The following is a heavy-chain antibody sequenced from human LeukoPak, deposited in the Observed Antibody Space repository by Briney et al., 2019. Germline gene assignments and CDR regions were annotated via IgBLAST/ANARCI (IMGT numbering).Heavy chain of an antibody. CDR1: GYSFTSYW. V-gene: IGHV5-51*01. Sequence: PGESLKISCNGSGYSFTSYWIGWARQMPGKGLEWIRIIYPGDSDTRYSPSFQHHATISTDKSISTAYLQWSSLKASDTGMYYCARQRYFDWFPNWFDPWGQGTLVTVSS. J-gene: IGHJ5*02. CDR2: IYPGDSDT. D-gene: IGHD3-9*01. CDR3: ARQRYFDWFPNWFDP.